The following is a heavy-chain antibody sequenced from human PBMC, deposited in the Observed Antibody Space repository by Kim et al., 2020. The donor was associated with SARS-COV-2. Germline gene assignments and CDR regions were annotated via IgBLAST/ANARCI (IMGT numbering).Heavy chain of an antibody. Sequence: NPSLKSRVTRSVDTSKNQFSLKLSSVTAADTAVYYCAGRSYYDSSGYHYWGQGTLVTVSS. CDR3: AGRSYYDSSGYHY. D-gene: IGHD3-22*01. V-gene: IGHV4-61*07. J-gene: IGHJ4*02.